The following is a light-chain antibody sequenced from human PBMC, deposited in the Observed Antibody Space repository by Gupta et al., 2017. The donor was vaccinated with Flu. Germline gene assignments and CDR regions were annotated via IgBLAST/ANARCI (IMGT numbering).Light chain of an antibody. CDR2: EVS. Sequence: QSALTQPASVSGSPGQSITISCTGTSNDVGGYNYVSWYQQNPGKAPKLMIYEVSNRPSGVSNRFSGSKSGNTASLTISGLQAEDEADYYCTSYTSSTTLVFGGGTK. V-gene: IGLV2-14*01. CDR1: SNDVGGYNY. CDR3: TSYTSSTTLV. J-gene: IGLJ2*01.